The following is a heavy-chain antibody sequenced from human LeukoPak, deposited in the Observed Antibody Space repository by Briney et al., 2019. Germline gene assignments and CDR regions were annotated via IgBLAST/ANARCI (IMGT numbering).Heavy chain of an antibody. CDR1: GGSFSGYP. J-gene: IGHJ4*02. CDR2: INHRGST. CDR3: ARGRGAARFVTIEFDY. V-gene: IGHV4-34*01. Sequence: PSETLSLTCAAYGGSFSGYPWSWIRQPPGKGLEWIGEINHRGSTNYNPSLKSRVTMSVDTSKNQFSLKLSSVTAAETAVYYCARGRGAARFVTIEFDYWGQGALFTVSS. D-gene: IGHD6-6*01.